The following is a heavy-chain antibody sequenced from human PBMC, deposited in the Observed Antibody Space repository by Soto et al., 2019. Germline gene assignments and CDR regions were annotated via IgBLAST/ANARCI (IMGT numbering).Heavy chain of an antibody. D-gene: IGHD3-16*01. Sequence: GESLKISWPASGYIRNTDWISWVRQKPGKGLEWMWRIDPLDSHTKYSPSFEGRVNFSADRSIAPAYLHWPSLETSDTAIYYCSRHQVWMGAEDSWGQGTLVTVSS. CDR1: GYIRNTDW. CDR3: SRHQVWMGAEDS. CDR2: IDPLDSHT. V-gene: IGHV5-10-1*01. J-gene: IGHJ4*02.